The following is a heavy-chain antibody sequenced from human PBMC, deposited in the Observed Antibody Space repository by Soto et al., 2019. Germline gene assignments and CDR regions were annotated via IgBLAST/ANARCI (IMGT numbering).Heavy chain of an antibody. D-gene: IGHD3-3*01. V-gene: IGHV4-39*01. CDR2: IYYSGST. CDR1: GGSISSSSYY. CDR3: ARSNVLRFLEWFYAFDI. Sequence: QLQLQESGPGLVKPSETLSLTCTVSGGSISSSSYYWGWIRQPPGKGLEWIGSIYYSGSTYYNPSLKSLVTIAVDTSKNQFSLKLSSVTAADTAVYYCARSNVLRFLEWFYAFDIWGQGTMVTVSS. J-gene: IGHJ3*02.